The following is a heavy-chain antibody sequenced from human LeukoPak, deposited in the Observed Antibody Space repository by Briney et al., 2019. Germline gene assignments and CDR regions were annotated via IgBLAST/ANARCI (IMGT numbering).Heavy chain of an antibody. V-gene: IGHV4-61*02. J-gene: IGHJ4*02. CDR2: VYTTGST. CDR1: GGSISSGSYY. Sequence: PSETLSLTCTVSGGSISSGSYYWSWIRQPAGKGLEWIGRVYTTGSTDYNPSLKSRVTISVDTSKNQFSLKLSSVTAADTAVYYCARDRDSSPDYWGQGTLVTVSS. CDR3: ARDRDSSPDY. D-gene: IGHD6-13*01.